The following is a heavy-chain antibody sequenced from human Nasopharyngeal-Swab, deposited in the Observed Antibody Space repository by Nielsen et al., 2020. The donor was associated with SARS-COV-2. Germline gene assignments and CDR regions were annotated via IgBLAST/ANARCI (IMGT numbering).Heavy chain of an antibody. V-gene: IGHV3-53*01. J-gene: IGHJ3*02. CDR2: IYSGGST. CDR3: ARASGYGEGAFDI. D-gene: IGHD4-17*01. Sequence: GGSLRLSCAASGFTVSSNYMSWVRQAPGKGLEWVSVIYSGGSTYYADSVKGRFTISRDNSKNTLYLQMNSLRAEDTAVYYCARASGYGEGAFDIWGQGTMVTVSS. CDR1: GFTVSSNY.